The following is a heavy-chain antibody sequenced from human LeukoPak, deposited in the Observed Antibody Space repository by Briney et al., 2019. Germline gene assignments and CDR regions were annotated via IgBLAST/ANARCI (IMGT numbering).Heavy chain of an antibody. CDR2: ISSSSSYI. J-gene: IGHJ4*02. CDR3: ASVEDDIDY. D-gene: IGHD1-1*01. CDR1: GFTFTIFG. Sequence: GGSLRLSCAASGFTFTIFGLNWVRQAPGKGLEWVSSISSSSSYIYYADSVKGRFTISRDNAKNSLYLQMNSLRAEDTAVYYCASVEDDIDYWGQGTLVTVSS. V-gene: IGHV3-21*01.